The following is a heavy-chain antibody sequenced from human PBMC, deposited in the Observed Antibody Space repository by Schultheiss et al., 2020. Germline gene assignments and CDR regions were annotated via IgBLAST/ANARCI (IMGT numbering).Heavy chain of an antibody. J-gene: IGHJ6*02. D-gene: IGHD3-3*01. CDR1: GFPFSNYA. V-gene: IGHV3-23*01. CDR2: IGGDPNDR. CDR3: AFPLRFMQWLRAMDV. Sequence: GGSLRLSCAASGFPFSNYAMTWVRQAPGKGLEWVSTIGGDPNDRYYADSVKGRFTVSRDKSTNTVSLQMNSLRGEDTATYYCAFPLRFMQWLRAMDVWGQGTTVTVSS.